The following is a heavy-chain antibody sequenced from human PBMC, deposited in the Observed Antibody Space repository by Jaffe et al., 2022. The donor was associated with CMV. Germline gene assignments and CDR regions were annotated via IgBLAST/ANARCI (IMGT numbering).Heavy chain of an antibody. CDR1: GFTFSSYG. Sequence: QVQLVESGGGVVQPGRSLRLSCAASGFTFSSYGMHWVRQAPGKGLEWVAVIWYDGSNKYYADSVKGRFTISRDNSKNTLYLQMNSLRAEDTAVYYCAREYDSSGAPRAFDIWGQGTMVTVSS. CDR2: IWYDGSNK. CDR3: AREYDSSGAPRAFDI. D-gene: IGHD3-22*01. J-gene: IGHJ3*02. V-gene: IGHV3-33*01.